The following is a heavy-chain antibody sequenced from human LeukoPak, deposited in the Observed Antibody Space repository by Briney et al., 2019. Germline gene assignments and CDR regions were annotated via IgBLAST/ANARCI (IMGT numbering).Heavy chain of an antibody. Sequence: GGSLGLSCAVSGFTFRTYWMHWVRQVPGEGLVWVSRINEDGSITNYADSVKGRFTISRDNSKNTVYLQMNSLRAEDAAMYYCARRDDHNGRDYWGQGTLVTVSS. D-gene: IGHD5-24*01. CDR1: GFTFRTYW. CDR3: ARRDDHNGRDY. J-gene: IGHJ4*02. V-gene: IGHV3-74*01. CDR2: INEDGSIT.